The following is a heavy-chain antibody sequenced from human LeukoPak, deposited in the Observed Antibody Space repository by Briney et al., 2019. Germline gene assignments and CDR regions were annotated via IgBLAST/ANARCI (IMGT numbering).Heavy chain of an antibody. D-gene: IGHD5-12*01. CDR2: IYHCGST. V-gene: IGHV4-59*01. CDR1: GGSISSYY. J-gene: IGHJ4*02. Sequence: PSETLSLTCTVSGGSISSYYWSWIRQPPGKGLEWIGYIYHCGSTNYNPSLKNRVTISVDTSKNQFSLKLSSVTAADTAVYYCARGGSEIDYWGQGTLVTVSS. CDR3: ARGGSEIDY.